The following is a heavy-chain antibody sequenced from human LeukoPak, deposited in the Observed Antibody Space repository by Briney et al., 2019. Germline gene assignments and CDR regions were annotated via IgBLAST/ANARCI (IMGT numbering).Heavy chain of an antibody. CDR2: INHSGST. CDR3: ARQARVPAARPMYNWFDP. Sequence: SETLSLTCTVSGGSISSGSYYWSWIRQPPGKGLEWIGEINHSGSTNYNPSLKSRVTISVDTSKNQFSLKLSSVTAADTAVYYCARQARVPAARPMYNWFDPWGQGTLVTVSS. V-gene: IGHV4-39*01. J-gene: IGHJ5*02. CDR1: GGSISSGSYY. D-gene: IGHD2-2*01.